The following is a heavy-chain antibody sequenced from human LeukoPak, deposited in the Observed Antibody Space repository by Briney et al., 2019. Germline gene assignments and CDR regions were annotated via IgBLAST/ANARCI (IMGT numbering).Heavy chain of an antibody. CDR3: ARMYYDFWSGYPYGMDV. CDR1: GGSISSSSYY. CDR2: IYYSGST. D-gene: IGHD3-3*01. V-gene: IGHV4-61*05. Sequence: SETLSLTCTVSGGSISSSSYYWGWIRQPPGKGLEWIGYIYYSGSTNYNPSLKSRVTISVDTSKNQFSLKLSSVTAADTAVYYCARMYYDFWSGYPYGMDVWGQGTTVTVSS. J-gene: IGHJ6*02.